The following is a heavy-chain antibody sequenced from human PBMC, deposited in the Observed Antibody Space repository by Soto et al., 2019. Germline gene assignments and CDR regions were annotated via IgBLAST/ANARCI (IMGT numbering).Heavy chain of an antibody. V-gene: IGHV1-18*01. CDR3: ARGPIAAAGNNWFDP. Sequence: GASVKVSCKASGYTFTSYGISWVRQAPGQGLEWMGWISAYNGNTNYAQKLQGRVTMTTDTSTSTAYMELRSLRSDDAAVYYCARGPIAAAGNNWFDPWRQGTLVTVCS. D-gene: IGHD6-13*01. CDR2: ISAYNGNT. J-gene: IGHJ5*02. CDR1: GYTFTSYG.